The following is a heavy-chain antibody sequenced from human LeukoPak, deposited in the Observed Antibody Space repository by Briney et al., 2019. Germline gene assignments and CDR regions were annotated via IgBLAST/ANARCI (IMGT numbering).Heavy chain of an antibody. J-gene: IGHJ3*02. CDR2: IYYSGST. D-gene: IGHD1-26*01. V-gene: IGHV4-59*12. CDR3: AREPLEGAPLGAFDI. Sequence: SETLSLTCTVSGGSISSYYWSWIRQPPGKGLEWIGYIYYSGSTNYNPSLKSRVTISVDTSKNQFSLKLSSVTAADTAVYYCAREPLEGAPLGAFDIWGQGTMVTVSS. CDR1: GGSISSYY.